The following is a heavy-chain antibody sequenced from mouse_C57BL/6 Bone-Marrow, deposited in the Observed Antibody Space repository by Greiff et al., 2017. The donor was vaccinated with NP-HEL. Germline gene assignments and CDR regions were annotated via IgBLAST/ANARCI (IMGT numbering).Heavy chain of an antibody. CDR2: IDPSDSYT. V-gene: IGHV1-59*01. D-gene: IGHD2-2*01. CDR1: GYTFTSYW. CDR3: ARWLPSMHY. J-gene: IGHJ4*01. Sequence: VQLQQPGAELVRPGTSVKLSCKASGYTFTSYWMHWVKQRPGQGLEWIGVIDPSDSYTNYNQKFKGKATLTVDTSSSTAYMQLSSLTSEDSAVYYCARWLPSMHYWGQGTSVTVSS.